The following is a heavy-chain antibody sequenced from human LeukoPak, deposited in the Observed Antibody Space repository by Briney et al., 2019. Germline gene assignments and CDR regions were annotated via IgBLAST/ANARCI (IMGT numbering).Heavy chain of an antibody. CDR2: ITGSAGGI. Sequence: GGSLRLSCAASGFTFSSYAMGWVRQAPGKGLEWVSAITGSAGGIYYADSVKGRSAISRDNSKNTLYLDMNSLRAEDTAVYYCAKGSSSVWPYYFDYWGQGALVTASS. CDR1: GFTFSSYA. D-gene: IGHD5/OR15-5a*01. CDR3: AKGSSSVWPYYFDY. J-gene: IGHJ4*02. V-gene: IGHV3-23*01.